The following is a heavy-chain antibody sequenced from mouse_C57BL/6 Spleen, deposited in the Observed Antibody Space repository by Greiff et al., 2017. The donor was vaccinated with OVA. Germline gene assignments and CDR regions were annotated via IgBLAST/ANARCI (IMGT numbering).Heavy chain of an antibody. Sequence: QVQLQQPGAELVKPGASVKLSCKASGYTFTSYWMHWVKQRPGQGLEWIGMNHPNSGSTNYNEKFKSKATLTVDKSSSTAYMQLSSLTSEDSAVYYCARVPNYYGTSSDYWGQGTTLTVSS. D-gene: IGHD1-1*01. CDR2: NHPNSGST. CDR3: ARVPNYYGTSSDY. J-gene: IGHJ2*01. V-gene: IGHV1-64*01. CDR1: GYTFTSYW.